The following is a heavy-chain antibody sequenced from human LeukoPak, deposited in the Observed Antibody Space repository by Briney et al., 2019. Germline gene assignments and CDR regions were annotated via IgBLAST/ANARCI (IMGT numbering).Heavy chain of an antibody. CDR2: IKQDGREK. CDR1: GGSFSGYY. D-gene: IGHD6-13*01. V-gene: IGHV3-7*01. Sequence: ETLSLTCAVYGGSFSGYYWSWVRQAPGKGLEWVANIKQDGREKYYVDSVKGRFTISRDNAKNSLYLQMNSLRAEDTAVHYCARAWSSSWYDAFDIWGQGTMVTVSS. CDR3: ARAWSSSWYDAFDI. J-gene: IGHJ3*02.